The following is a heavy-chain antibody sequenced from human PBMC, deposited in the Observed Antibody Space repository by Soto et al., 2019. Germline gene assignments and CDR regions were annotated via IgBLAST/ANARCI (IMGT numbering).Heavy chain of an antibody. V-gene: IGHV1-18*01. CDR3: AREGPAPYYYSGMDV. CDR2: ISGYNGNT. J-gene: IGHJ6*02. Sequence: QVQLVQSRGEVKKPWASVKLSCKTSGYSFTTYGISWVRQAPGQGLEWMGWISGYNGNTNYAQKLQGRGTMTTETSSSTAYMELRSLRSDDTAVYYCAREGPAPYYYSGMDVWGQGSTVTVSS. CDR1: GYSFTTYG.